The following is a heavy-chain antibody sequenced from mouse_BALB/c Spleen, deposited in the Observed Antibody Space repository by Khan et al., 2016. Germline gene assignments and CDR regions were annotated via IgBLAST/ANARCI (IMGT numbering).Heavy chain of an antibody. J-gene: IGHJ1*01. CDR3: ARGDGYWDV. CDR2: IFYSDSP. CDR1: GSSFTSDYG. Sequence: EVQLQEPGPGLVKTSQSLSLTCTVTGSSFTSDYGWSWTQQFPGGKLEWLGYIFYSDSPTYTTSLKSRASITRDTSKSQLSLQLNSVGAEDTATYFSARGDGYWDVCGAGTTVTVSS. V-gene: IGHV3-2*02. D-gene: IGHD3-3*01.